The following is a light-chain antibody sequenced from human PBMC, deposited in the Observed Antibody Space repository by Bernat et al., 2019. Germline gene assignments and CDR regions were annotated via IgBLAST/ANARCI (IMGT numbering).Light chain of an antibody. V-gene: IGLV2-11*01. CDR3: CSYAGSYNHYV. CDR2: DVT. Sequence: QSALTQPRSVSGSPGQSVTISCTGTSLDVGAYNYVSWYQHHPGKSPKLIIYDVTKRPSGVPDRFSGSKSGNTASLAISGLQAEDEADYSGCSYAGSYNHYVFGTGTKVTVL. J-gene: IGLJ1*01. CDR1: SLDVGAYNY.